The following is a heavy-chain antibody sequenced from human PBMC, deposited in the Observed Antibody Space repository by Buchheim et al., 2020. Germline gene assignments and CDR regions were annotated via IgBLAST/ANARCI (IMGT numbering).Heavy chain of an antibody. J-gene: IGHJ6*02. CDR3: TSRNDYDLDV. D-gene: IGHD1-1*01. CDR2: ISGSGEST. V-gene: IGHV3-23*01. Sequence: EVQLLESGGGLAQPGGSLRLSCAASGFTFSSYEMSWVRQAPGKGLEWVSHISGSGESTYYTDSVKGRFTISRDNSKNTVYLQMTSLRAEDTAVYYCTSRNDYDLDVWGQGTT. CDR1: GFTFSSYE.